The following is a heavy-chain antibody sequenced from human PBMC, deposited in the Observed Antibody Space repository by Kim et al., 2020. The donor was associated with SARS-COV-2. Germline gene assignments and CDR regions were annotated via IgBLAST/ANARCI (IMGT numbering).Heavy chain of an antibody. V-gene: IGHV1-2*02. J-gene: IGHJ6*03. Sequence: NSGGTTYAQKFQGRVTMTRDRSITTVYMELSRLTSDDTAVYYCARENYMDIWGKGTTVTVSS. CDR2: NSGGT. CDR3: ARENYMDI.